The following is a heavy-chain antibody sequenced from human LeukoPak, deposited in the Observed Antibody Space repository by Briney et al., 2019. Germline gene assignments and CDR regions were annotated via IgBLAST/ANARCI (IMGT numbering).Heavy chain of an antibody. Sequence: PRGSLRLSCAASGFTFSGSAMHWVRQASGKGLEWVGRIRSKANSYATAYAASVKGRFTISRDDSKNTAYLQMNSLKTEDTAVYYCTRGEYYDSSGYHEDYFDYWGQGTLVTVSS. D-gene: IGHD3-22*01. CDR1: GFTFSGSA. CDR3: TRGEYYDSSGYHEDYFDY. CDR2: IRSKANSYAT. V-gene: IGHV3-73*01. J-gene: IGHJ4*02.